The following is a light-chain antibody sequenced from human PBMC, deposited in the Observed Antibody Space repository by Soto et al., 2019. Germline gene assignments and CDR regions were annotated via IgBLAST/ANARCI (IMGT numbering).Light chain of an antibody. CDR1: QSVGTN. Sequence: EIVVTQSPATLSVSPRERATLSCRASQSVGTNLAWYQQRPGQVPRLLIYGASTRAAGTSARFSGSGSGTEFTLTISSLQSEDFAVYYCQHYNNWPWTFGPGTKVDIK. V-gene: IGKV3-15*01. CDR2: GAS. J-gene: IGKJ1*01. CDR3: QHYNNWPWT.